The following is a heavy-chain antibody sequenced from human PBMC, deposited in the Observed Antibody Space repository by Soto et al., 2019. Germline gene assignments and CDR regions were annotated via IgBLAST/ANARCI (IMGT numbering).Heavy chain of an antibody. CDR2: IFHRGSA. Sequence: SETLSLTCDVSGGSISSNHWWSWVRQAPGKGLEWIGEIFHRGSANHNPPLKSRLTLSVDKSKNQISLILTSVTAADTAVYFCARKNCPRTVCYLFDIWGLGTLVTVSS. CDR3: ARKNCPRTVCYLFDI. J-gene: IGHJ4*02. CDR1: GGSISSNHW. V-gene: IGHV4-4*02. D-gene: IGHD3-16*02.